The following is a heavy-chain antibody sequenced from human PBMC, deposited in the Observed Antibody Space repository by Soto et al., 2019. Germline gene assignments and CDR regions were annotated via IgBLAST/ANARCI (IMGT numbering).Heavy chain of an antibody. CDR3: ARDNSQNYGTPAASSRFHP. CDR1: GFSFRDYF. D-gene: IGHD2-15*01. V-gene: IGHV1-46*01. CDR2: INPSGDSR. J-gene: IGHJ5*02. Sequence: ASVKVSCKASGFSFRDYFMHWGRQAPGQGLEWMGIINPSGDSRNYAQKFQGRVIITRDTSTSTVYMDLSSLKCEDTTVYYCARDNSQNYGTPAASSRFHPWGQGTPVTVSS.